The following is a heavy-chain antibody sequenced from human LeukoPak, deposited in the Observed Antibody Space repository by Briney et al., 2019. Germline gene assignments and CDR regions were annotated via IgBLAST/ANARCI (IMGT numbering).Heavy chain of an antibody. CDR1: GASISSGAYY. CDR2: VSYSGST. J-gene: IGHJ6*02. Sequence: SETLSLTCTVSGASISSGAYYWSWFRQHPGKGLEWIGYVSYSGSTYYNPSLQSRVTISIDTSMNQFSLKLSSVTAADTALYYCARDRHDSFPMDVWGQGTTVTVSS. D-gene: IGHD3-3*01. V-gene: IGHV4-31*03. CDR3: ARDRHDSFPMDV.